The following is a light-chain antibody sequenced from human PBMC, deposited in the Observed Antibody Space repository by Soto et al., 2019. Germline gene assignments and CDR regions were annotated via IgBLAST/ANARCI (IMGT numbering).Light chain of an antibody. CDR1: QSVSSNY. V-gene: IGKV3-20*01. J-gene: IGKJ2*01. CDR2: GAS. Sequence: EIVLTQSSGTLYLSPGERATLSCRASQSVSSNYLAWYQQKPGQAPRPLIYGASSRATGIPDRFSGSGSGPDFTLTISRLEPEDFAVYYCQHYGSSPYTFGQGTKLEIK. CDR3: QHYGSSPYT.